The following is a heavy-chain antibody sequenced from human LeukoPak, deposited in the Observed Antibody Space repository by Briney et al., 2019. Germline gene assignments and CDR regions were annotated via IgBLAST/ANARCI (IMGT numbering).Heavy chain of an antibody. CDR3: ASDPIAASTY. CDR2: IYYSGSN. CDR1: GGSISSSSYY. V-gene: IGHV4-39*01. D-gene: IGHD6-13*01. J-gene: IGHJ4*02. Sequence: SETLSLTCTVSGGSISSSSYYWGWIRQPPGKGLEWIGSIYYSGSNYYNPSLKSRVTISVDTSKNQFSLKLSSVTAVDTAVYYCASDPIAASTYWGQGTLVTVSS.